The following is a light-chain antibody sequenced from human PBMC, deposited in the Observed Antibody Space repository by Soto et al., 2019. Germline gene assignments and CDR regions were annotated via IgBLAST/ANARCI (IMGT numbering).Light chain of an antibody. J-gene: IGKJ5*01. CDR2: GAS. Sequence: EIVLTQSPGTLSLSPGERYTLSCRAIQSVSNNYLAWYQQKPGQAPRLLIYGASTRATGIPARFSGSGSGTEFTLTISSLQSEDFTVYYCQQYNNWPAITFGQGTRLDIK. V-gene: IGKV3-15*01. CDR3: QQYNNWPAIT. CDR1: QSVSNN.